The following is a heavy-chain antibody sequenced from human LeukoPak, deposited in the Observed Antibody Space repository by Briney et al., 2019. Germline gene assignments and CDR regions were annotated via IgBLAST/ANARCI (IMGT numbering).Heavy chain of an antibody. CDR3: AKVYSGVDYGDYVWSDP. CDR1: GLTFSSYD. V-gene: IGHV3-64*01. D-gene: IGHD4-17*01. CDR2: ISSNGGST. J-gene: IGHJ5*02. Sequence: GGSLRLSCAASGLTFSSYDMTWVRQAPGKGLEYVSAISSNGGSTYYANSVKGRFTISRDNSKNTLYLQMGSLRAEDTAVYYCAKVYSGVDYGDYVWSDPWGQGTLVTVSS.